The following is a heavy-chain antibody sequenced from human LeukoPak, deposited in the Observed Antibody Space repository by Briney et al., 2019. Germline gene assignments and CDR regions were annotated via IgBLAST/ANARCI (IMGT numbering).Heavy chain of an antibody. CDR2: INSDGSST. J-gene: IGHJ4*02. CDR1: GFTFSSYW. CDR3: AKDDRYYQLLYEGYFDY. D-gene: IGHD2-2*02. Sequence: PGGSLRLSCAASGFTFSSYWMHWVRQAPGKGLVWVSRINSDGSSTSYADSVKGRFTISRDNAKNTLYLQMNSLRAEDTAVYYCAKDDRYYQLLYEGYFDYWGQGTLVTVSS. V-gene: IGHV3-74*01.